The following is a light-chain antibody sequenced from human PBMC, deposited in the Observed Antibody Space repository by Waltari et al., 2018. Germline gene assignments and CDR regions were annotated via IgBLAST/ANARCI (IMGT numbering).Light chain of an antibody. Sequence: LVLTQSPSASASLGASASPTCSLTSGHSHYAIAWHQQQPQTGPGYLMKVNSDGSHTKGDGIPDRFSGSSSGAERYLTISSLQSEDAADYYCQTWGTGIWVFGGGTKLTVL. V-gene: IGLV4-69*01. CDR3: QTWGTGIWV. CDR2: VNSDGSH. CDR1: SGHSHYA. J-gene: IGLJ3*02.